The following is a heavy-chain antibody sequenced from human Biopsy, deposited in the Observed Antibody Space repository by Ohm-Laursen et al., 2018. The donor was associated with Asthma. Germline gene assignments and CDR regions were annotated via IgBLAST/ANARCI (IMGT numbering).Heavy chain of an antibody. CDR2: HDHEEGGT. V-gene: IGHV1-24*01. D-gene: IGHD4-17*01. CDR3: ASDFPKDYVRYNFQF. J-gene: IGHJ4*02. CDR1: GYSLTDLS. Sequence: ASVKVSCKISGYSLTDLSMHWVRQAPGQGLEWMGGHDHEEGGTVNARRVQGRVTMTEDTSTDTAYTELSSLSSDDTAVYYCASDFPKDYVRYNFQFWGQGTLVTVSS.